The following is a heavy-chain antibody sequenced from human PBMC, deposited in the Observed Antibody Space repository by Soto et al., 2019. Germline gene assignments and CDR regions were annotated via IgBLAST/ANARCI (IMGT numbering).Heavy chain of an antibody. CDR1: GGSISSYY. J-gene: IGHJ6*02. D-gene: IGHD3-22*01. CDR3: ARGYYDKRYGMDV. Sequence: SETLSLTCTVSGGSISSYYWSWIRQPPGKGLEWIGYIYYSGSTYYNPSLKSRVTISVDTSKNQFSLKLSSVTAADTAVYYCARGYYDKRYGMDVWGQGTTVTVSS. V-gene: IGHV4-59*08. CDR2: IYYSGST.